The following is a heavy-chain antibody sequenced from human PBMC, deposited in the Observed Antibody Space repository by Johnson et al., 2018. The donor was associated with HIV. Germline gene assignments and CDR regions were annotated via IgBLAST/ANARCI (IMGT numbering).Heavy chain of an antibody. CDR1: FITCT. J-gene: IGHJ3*02. V-gene: IGHV3-48*01. CDR3: ARGGYYYDSYDAFDI. Sequence: FITCTIYWVRQAPGKGLEWVSYISWNSGSIGYADSVKGRFTISRDNSKNTLYLQMNSLRAEDTAVYYCARGGYYYDSYDAFDIWGRGTMVTVSS. CDR2: ISWNSGSI. D-gene: IGHD3-22*01.